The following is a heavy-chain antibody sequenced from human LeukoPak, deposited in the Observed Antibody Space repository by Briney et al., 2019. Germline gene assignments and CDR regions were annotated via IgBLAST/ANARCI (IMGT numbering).Heavy chain of an antibody. J-gene: IGHJ4*02. V-gene: IGHV1-69*13. D-gene: IGHD3-3*01. CDR2: IIPIFGTA. Sequence: SVKVSCKXSGGTFSSYAISWVRQAPGQGLEWMGGIIPIFGTANYAQKFQGRVTITADESTSTAYMELSSLRSEGTAVYYCARVSTYYDFWSGYSDPLDYWGQGTLVTVSS. CDR3: ARVSTYYDFWSGYSDPLDY. CDR1: GGTFSSYA.